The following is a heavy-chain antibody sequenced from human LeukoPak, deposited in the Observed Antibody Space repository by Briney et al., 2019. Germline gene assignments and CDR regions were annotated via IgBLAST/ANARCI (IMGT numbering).Heavy chain of an antibody. Sequence: GASVKVSCKASGGTLSNYAISWVRQAPGQGLEWMGRIIPILGIANYAQNFQGRVTITADKSTSTAYMELNSLRSEDTAVYYCATRLTLYDNGGYYSGDYWGQGTLVTASS. CDR2: IIPILGIA. CDR3: ATRLTLYDNGGYYSGDY. CDR1: GGTLSNYA. D-gene: IGHD3-22*01. V-gene: IGHV1-69*04. J-gene: IGHJ4*02.